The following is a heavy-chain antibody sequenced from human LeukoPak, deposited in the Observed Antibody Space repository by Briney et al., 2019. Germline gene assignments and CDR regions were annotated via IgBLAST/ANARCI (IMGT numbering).Heavy chain of an antibody. CDR2: ISADGCSA. CDR1: GLNFGESA. J-gene: IGHJ4*02. Sequence: GGSLILSCVASGLNFGESAMHWVRQAPGKGLEWVSLISADGCSAFSADSVKGRFSISRDNSKNSLYLQMDSLRSEDTAMYFCAKESGKFDSWGQGTLVVVSS. CDR3: AKESGKFDS. D-gene: IGHD2-21*01. V-gene: IGHV3-43*02.